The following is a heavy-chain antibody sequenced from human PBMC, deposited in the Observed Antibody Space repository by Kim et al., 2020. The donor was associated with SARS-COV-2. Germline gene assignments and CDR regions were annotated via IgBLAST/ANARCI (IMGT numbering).Heavy chain of an antibody. D-gene: IGHD3-22*01. CDR3: AGGVITTGCGY. CDR1: GGSFSGYY. J-gene: IGHJ4*02. Sequence: SETLSLTCAVYGGSFSGYYWSWIRQPPGKGLEWIGEINHSGSTNYNPSLKSRLTISIETSKNHLSLKLSSGTPADTAVYYCAGGVITTGCGYWCLGTRGT. V-gene: IGHV4-34*01. CDR2: INHSGST.